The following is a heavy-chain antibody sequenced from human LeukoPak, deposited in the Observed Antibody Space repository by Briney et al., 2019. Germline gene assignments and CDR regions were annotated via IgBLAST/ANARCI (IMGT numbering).Heavy chain of an antibody. CDR2: ILYDGSNQ. J-gene: IGHJ4*02. D-gene: IGHD6-13*01. CDR3: AREGRPLTAAGFFDY. CDR1: GFTFSTYA. Sequence: GGSLRLSCAASGFTFSTYAMHWVRQAPGRGLEWVAVILYDGSNQYYADSVKGRFTISRDNSRNTLYLQMNSLKVEDTAVYYCAREGRPLTAAGFFDYWGQGTLVTVSS. V-gene: IGHV3-30-3*01.